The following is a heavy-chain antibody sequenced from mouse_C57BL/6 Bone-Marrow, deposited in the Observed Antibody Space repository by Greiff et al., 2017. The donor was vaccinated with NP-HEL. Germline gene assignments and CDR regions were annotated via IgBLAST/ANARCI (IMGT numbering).Heavy chain of an antibody. D-gene: IGHD1-1*01. CDR2: INPNNGGT. V-gene: IGHV1-26*01. CDR3: ARAITTVVAYDY. CDR1: GYTFTDYY. J-gene: IGHJ2*01. Sequence: VQLQQSGPELVKPGASVKISCKASGYTFTDYYMNWVKQSHGKSLEWIGDINPNNGGTSYNQKFKGKATLTVDKSSSTAYMELRSLTSEDSAVYYCARAITTVVAYDYWGQGTTLTVSS.